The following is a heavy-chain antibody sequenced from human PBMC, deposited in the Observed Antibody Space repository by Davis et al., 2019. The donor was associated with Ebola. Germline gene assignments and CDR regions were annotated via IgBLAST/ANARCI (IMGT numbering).Heavy chain of an antibody. D-gene: IGHD3-10*01. CDR2: IDPSDSYT. CDR1: GYSFTSYW. J-gene: IGHJ3*02. CDR3: AGSPMVRGVANAFDI. V-gene: IGHV5-10-1*01. Sequence: GESLKISCKGSGYSFTSYWISWVRQMPGKGLEWMGRIDPSDSYTNYSPSFQGHVTISADKSISTAYLQWSSLKASDTAMYYCAGSPMVRGVANAFDIWGQGTMVTVSS.